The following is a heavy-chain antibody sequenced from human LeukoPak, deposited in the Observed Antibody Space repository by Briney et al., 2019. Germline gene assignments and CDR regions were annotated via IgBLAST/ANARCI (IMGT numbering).Heavy chain of an antibody. V-gene: IGHV4-34*01. CDR2: INHSGST. Sequence: SETLSLTCAVYGGSFSGYYWSWIRQPPGKGLEWIGEINHSGSTNYNPSLKSRVTISVDTSKNQFSLKLSSVTAADTAVYYCASLLPRWLPPAHWGQGTLVTVSS. CDR1: GGSFSGYY. D-gene: IGHD5-18*01. J-gene: IGHJ4*02. CDR3: ASLLPRWLPPAH.